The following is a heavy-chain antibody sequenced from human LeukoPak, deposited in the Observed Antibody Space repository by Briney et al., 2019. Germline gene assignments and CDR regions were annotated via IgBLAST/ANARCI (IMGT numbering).Heavy chain of an antibody. Sequence: GRSLRLSCAASGVIFSNYGMHWVRQAPGKGLEWVALTWYDESNKYYADSVKGRFTISRDNSKNTLYLQMNSLRAEDTAVYYCARDLWCGADCYGTFDIWGQGTMVSASS. J-gene: IGHJ3*02. CDR1: GVIFSNYG. V-gene: IGHV3-33*01. D-gene: IGHD2-21*02. CDR2: TWYDESNK. CDR3: ARDLWCGADCYGTFDI.